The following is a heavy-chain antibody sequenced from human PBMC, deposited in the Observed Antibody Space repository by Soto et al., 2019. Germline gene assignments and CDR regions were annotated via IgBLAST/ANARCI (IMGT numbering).Heavy chain of an antibody. Sequence: GGSLRLSCAASGFTFSSYSMNWVRQAPGKGLEWVSSISSSSSYIYYADSVKGRFTISRDNAKNSLYLQMNSLRAEDTAVYYCARDAMTTVTTDYWGQGTLVTVSS. J-gene: IGHJ4*02. CDR2: ISSSSSYI. V-gene: IGHV3-21*01. D-gene: IGHD4-4*01. CDR1: GFTFSSYS. CDR3: ARDAMTTVTTDY.